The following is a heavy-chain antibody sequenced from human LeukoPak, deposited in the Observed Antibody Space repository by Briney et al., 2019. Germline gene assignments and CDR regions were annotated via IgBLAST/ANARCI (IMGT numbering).Heavy chain of an antibody. Sequence: PSETLSLTCTVSGGSISSSSYYWGWIRQPPGKGLEWIGSICDSGSTYYNPSLKSRVTISVDTSKNQFSLKLSSVTAADTAVYYCARSHWGPYGSRIANWFDPWGQGTLVTVSS. V-gene: IGHV4-39*07. D-gene: IGHD6-13*01. CDR2: ICDSGST. J-gene: IGHJ5*02. CDR1: GGSISSSSYY. CDR3: ARSHWGPYGSRIANWFDP.